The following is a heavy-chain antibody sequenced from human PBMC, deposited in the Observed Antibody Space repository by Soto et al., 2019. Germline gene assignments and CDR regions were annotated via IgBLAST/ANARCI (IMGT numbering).Heavy chain of an antibody. D-gene: IGHD1-26*01. CDR2: ISGTASRT. V-gene: IGHV3-23*01. Sequence: PGESLKISCAGSGFTPTTTPLSWVRQPPGKGLEWVTTISGTASRTYSVDSVKGRFFISRDNAKNTVTLQMNNLTLDDTAVYHCATYFRDFDNWGQGTRVTV. J-gene: IGHJ4*02. CDR1: GFTPTTTP. CDR3: ATYFRDFDN.